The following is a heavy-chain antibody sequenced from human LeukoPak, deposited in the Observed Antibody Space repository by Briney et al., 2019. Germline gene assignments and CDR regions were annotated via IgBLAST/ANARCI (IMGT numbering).Heavy chain of an antibody. V-gene: IGHV4-34*01. D-gene: IGHD2-8*01. Sequence: PSETLSLTCAVYGGSFSGYYWSWIRQPPGKGLEWIGEINHSGSTNYNPSLKSRVTISVDTSKNQFSLKLSSVTAADTAVYYCARETVQGFVPYFDYWGQGTLVTVSS. J-gene: IGHJ4*02. CDR1: GGSFSGYY. CDR2: INHSGST. CDR3: ARETVQGFVPYFDY.